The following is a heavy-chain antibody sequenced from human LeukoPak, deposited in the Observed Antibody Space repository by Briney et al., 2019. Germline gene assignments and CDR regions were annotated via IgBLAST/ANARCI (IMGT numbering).Heavy chain of an antibody. CDR1: GGTFSSYA. V-gene: IGHV1-69*05. J-gene: IGHJ6*03. CDR3: AKGVVVPAAIVDYYYYMDV. Sequence: ASVNLSCKAAGGTFSSYAISWVRQAPGQGLERMGRSIPNFSTAKHAQKLQCRVKTTTHESTSTAYMELSRLRSADTAVYYCAKGVVVPAAIVDYYYYMDVWGKGTTVTVSS. CDR2: SIPNFSTA. D-gene: IGHD2-2*01.